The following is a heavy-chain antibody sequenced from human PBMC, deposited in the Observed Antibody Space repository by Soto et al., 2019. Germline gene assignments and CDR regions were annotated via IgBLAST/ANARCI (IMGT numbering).Heavy chain of an antibody. Sequence: GGSLRLSCTASEITLNIYWMHWIRQAPGKGLVWVSRINPESTTLTYADSVTGRFTISRGNSKNTLYLQINSLRAEDTAVYYCAKDRECEHNNGWPQGSWGQGTQVTVS. D-gene: IGHD6-19*01. J-gene: IGHJ5*02. CDR2: INPESTTL. CDR1: EITLNIYW. V-gene: IGHV3-74*01. CDR3: AKDRECEHNNGWPQGS.